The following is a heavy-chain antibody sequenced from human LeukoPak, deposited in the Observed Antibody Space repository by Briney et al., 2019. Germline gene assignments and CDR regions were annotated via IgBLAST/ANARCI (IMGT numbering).Heavy chain of an antibody. D-gene: IGHD6-19*01. CDR3: ATLISGWSLY. CDR1: GFTFSDYY. V-gene: IGHV3-11*04. J-gene: IGHJ4*02. Sequence: GGSLRLSCVASGFTFSDYYMSWIRQTPGKGLEWVSYISSGSSTIYYADSVKGRFTVSRDNGKRSLYLHMNSLRAEDTAVYYCATLISGWSLYWGQGTLVTVSS. CDR2: ISSGSSTI.